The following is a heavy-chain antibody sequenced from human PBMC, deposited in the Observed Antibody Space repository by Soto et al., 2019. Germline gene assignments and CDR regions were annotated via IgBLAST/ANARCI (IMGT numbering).Heavy chain of an antibody. Sequence: QVQLVQSGAEVKKPGSSVKVSCKASGGTFSSYTISWVRQAPGQGLEWMGRVIPILGIANYAQKFQGRVTITADKPTSTAYMELSSLRSEDTAVYYCARDIGGSDFDYWGQGTLVTVSS. V-gene: IGHV1-69*08. CDR2: VIPILGIA. CDR3: ARDIGGSDFDY. J-gene: IGHJ4*02. CDR1: GGTFSSYT. D-gene: IGHD3-10*01.